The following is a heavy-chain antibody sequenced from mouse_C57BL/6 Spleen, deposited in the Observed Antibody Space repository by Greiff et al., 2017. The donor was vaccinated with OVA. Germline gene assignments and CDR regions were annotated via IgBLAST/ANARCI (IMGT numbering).Heavy chain of an antibody. CDR3: ASPFVPLYYAMDY. V-gene: IGHV2-5*01. J-gene: IGHJ4*01. CDR1: GFSLTSYG. Sequence: VQVVESGPGLVQPSQSLSITCTVSGFSLTSYGVHWVRQSPGKGLEWLGVIWRGGSTDYNAAFMSRLSITKDNSKSQVFFKMNSLQADDTAIYYYASPFVPLYYAMDYWGQGTSVTVSS. CDR2: IWRGGST.